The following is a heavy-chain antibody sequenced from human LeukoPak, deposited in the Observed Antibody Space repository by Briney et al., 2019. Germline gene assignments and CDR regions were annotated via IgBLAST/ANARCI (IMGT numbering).Heavy chain of an antibody. V-gene: IGHV1-2*04. CDR1: GYTFTGYY. Sequence: GASVKVSCKASGYTFTGYYMHWVRQAPGQGLEWMGWINPNSGGTNYAQKFQGWVTMTRDASISTAYMELSRLRSDDTAVYYCARGVKQQLGSDWFDPWGQGALVTVSS. J-gene: IGHJ5*02. CDR3: ARGVKQQLGSDWFDP. CDR2: INPNSGGT. D-gene: IGHD6-13*01.